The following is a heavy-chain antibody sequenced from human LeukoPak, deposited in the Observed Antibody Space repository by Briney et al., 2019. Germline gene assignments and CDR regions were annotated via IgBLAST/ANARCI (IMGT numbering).Heavy chain of an antibody. CDR1: GXX. J-gene: IGHJ4*02. V-gene: IGHV4-34*01. CDR3: ARGPGNDSSGYYFSFDY. D-gene: IGHD3-22*01. CDR2: INHSGST. Sequence: GXXWXWIRQPPGKGLEWIGEINHSGSTNYNPSLKSRVTISVDTSKNQFSLKLSSVTAADTAVYYCARGPGNDSSGYYFSFDYWGQGTLVTVSS.